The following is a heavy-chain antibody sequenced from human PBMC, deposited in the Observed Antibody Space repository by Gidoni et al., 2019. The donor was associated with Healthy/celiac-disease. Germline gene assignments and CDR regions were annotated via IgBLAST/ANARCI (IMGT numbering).Heavy chain of an antibody. D-gene: IGHD3-3*01. J-gene: IGHJ6*02. Sequence: EVQLVESGGGLVQPGGSLRLSCAASGLPFSSYSMNWVRQAPGKGLEWVSYISSSSSTIYYADSVKGRFTISRDNAKNSLYLQMNSLRAEDTAVYYCARGFTILYYYGMDVWGQGTTVTVSS. V-gene: IGHV3-48*04. CDR3: ARGFTILYYYGMDV. CDR1: GLPFSSYS. CDR2: ISSSSSTI.